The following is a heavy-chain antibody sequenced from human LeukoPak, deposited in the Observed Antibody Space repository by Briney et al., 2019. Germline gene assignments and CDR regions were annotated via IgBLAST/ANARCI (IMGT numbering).Heavy chain of an antibody. CDR2: ISSAGSSVT. CDR3: TRAAYKSSWYLDY. Sequence: GSLRLSCAASGFIFSDYSMNWVRQAPGKGLEWVSYISSAGSSVTYYADSVKGRITIYRDNAKNSLYLQMNSLRDEDTAVYYCTRAAYKSSWYLDYWGQGTLVTVSS. J-gene: IGHJ4*02. D-gene: IGHD6-13*01. V-gene: IGHV3-48*02. CDR1: GFIFSDYS.